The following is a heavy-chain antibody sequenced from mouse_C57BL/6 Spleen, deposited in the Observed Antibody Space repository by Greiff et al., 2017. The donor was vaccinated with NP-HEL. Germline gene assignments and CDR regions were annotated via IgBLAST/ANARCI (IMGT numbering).Heavy chain of an antibody. CDR3: APAGNWYFDV. CDR2: IWSGGST. CDR1: GFSLTRYG. D-gene: IGHD4-1*01. J-gene: IGHJ1*03. Sequence: VKLVESGPGLVQPSQSLSITCTVSGFSLTRYGVHWVRQSPGKGLEWLGVIWSGGSTDYNAAFISRLSISKDNSKSQVFFKMNSLQADDTAIYYCAPAGNWYFDVWGTGTTVTVSS. V-gene: IGHV2-2*01.